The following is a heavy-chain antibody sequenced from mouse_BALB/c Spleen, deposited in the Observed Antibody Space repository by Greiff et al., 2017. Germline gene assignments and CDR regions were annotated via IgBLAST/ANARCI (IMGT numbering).Heavy chain of an antibody. CDR1: GFTFNTNA. Sequence: EPGGGLVQPKGSLKLSCAASGFTFNTNAMNWVRQAPGKGLEWVARIRSKSNNYATYYADSVKDRFTISRDDSQSMLYLQMNNLKTEDTAMYYCVRDYYGYKFAYWGQGTLVTVSA. CDR2: IRSKSNNYAT. J-gene: IGHJ3*01. D-gene: IGHD1-2*01. V-gene: IGHV10S3*01. CDR3: VRDYYGYKFAY.